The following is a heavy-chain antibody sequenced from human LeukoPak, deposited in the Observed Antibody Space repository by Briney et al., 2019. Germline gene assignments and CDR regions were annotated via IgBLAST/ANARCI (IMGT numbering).Heavy chain of an antibody. CDR1: GGSVSSGSYY. CDR2: ISTSGNT. Sequence: TLSLTCTVSGGSVSSGSYYWSWIRQPAGKELEWIGRISTSGNTNYNPSLKSRVTISRDMSKNQFSLRLSSVTAADTAVYYCAGQVGYFDYWGQGTLVTVSS. D-gene: IGHD1-26*01. V-gene: IGHV4-61*02. CDR3: AGQVGYFDY. J-gene: IGHJ4*02.